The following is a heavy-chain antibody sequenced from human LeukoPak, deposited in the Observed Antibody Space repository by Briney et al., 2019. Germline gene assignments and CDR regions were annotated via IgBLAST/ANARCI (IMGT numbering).Heavy chain of an antibody. Sequence: GASVKVSCKAPGYTFTGYYMHWVRQAPGQGLEWMGWINANSGGTNYAQKFQGRVTMTRDTSISTAYIELSRRRSDDTAVYYCARDLSGYDDYFDFWGQGTLVTVSS. CDR3: ARDLSGYDDYFDF. CDR1: GYTFTGYY. CDR2: INANSGGT. D-gene: IGHD5-12*01. J-gene: IGHJ4*02. V-gene: IGHV1-2*02.